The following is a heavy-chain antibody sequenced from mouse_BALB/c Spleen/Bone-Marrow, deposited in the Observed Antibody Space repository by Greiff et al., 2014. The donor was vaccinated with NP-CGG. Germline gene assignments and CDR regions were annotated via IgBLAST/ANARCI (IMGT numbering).Heavy chain of an antibody. CDR3: TRSRGYFDY. V-gene: IGHV1-69*02. J-gene: IGHJ2*01. CDR2: IYPSDTYT. Sequence: QVQLQQPGAELVRPGASVKLSCKASGYTFTTFWINWVKQRPGQGLEWIGNIYPSDTYTNYSQDLKDKATLTVDKSSSTAYMQLSSPTSEDSAVYYCTRSRGYFDYWGQGTTLTVSS. CDR1: GYTFTTFW.